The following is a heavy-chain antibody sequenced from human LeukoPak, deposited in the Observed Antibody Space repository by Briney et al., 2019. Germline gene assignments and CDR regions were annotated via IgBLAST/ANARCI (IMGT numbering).Heavy chain of an antibody. V-gene: IGHV3-30*18. CDR1: GFTLTTFG. CDR2: ISDDGSNR. CDR3: AKDADTATIIYWYFDL. J-gene: IGHJ2*01. D-gene: IGHD5-18*01. Sequence: PGRSLRLSCTASGFTLTTFGMHWVRQARDKGLGWVAVISDDGSNRYYADSVKGRLTISRDNSKNTLYLQMNSLRAEDTAMYYCAKDADTATIIYWYFDLWGRGTLVTVSS.